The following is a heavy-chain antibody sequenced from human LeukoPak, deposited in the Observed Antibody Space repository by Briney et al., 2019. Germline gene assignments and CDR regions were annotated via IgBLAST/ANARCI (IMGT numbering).Heavy chain of an antibody. CDR1: GFTFPNYV. Sequence: GGSLRLSCAASGFTFPNYVMSWVRQAPGKGLERVSGISGSGGNTYYADSVKGRFTISRDNSKNTLYLQMNSLRAEDTAVYYCAKVLRLGEFPYYFDYWGQGTLVTVSS. V-gene: IGHV3-23*01. J-gene: IGHJ4*02. CDR3: AKVLRLGEFPYYFDY. CDR2: ISGSGGNT. D-gene: IGHD3-16*01.